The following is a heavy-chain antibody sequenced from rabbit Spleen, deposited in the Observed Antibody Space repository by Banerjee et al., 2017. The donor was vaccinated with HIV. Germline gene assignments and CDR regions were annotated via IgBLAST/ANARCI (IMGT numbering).Heavy chain of an antibody. CDR2: INAVTGKA. D-gene: IGHD8-1*01. J-gene: IGHJ6*01. Sequence: QEQVVESGGGLVKPEGSLKLSCTVSGFSFSNKAVMCWVRQAPGKGLEWIACINAVTGKAVYASWAKGRFTFSKTSSTTVTLQVTSLTAADTATYFCARDGTGGSYFALWGQGTLVTVS. CDR1: GFSFSNKAV. V-gene: IGHV1S45*01. CDR3: ARDGTGGSYFAL.